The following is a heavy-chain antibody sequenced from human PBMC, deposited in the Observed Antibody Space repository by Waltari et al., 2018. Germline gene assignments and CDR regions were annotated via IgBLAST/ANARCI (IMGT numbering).Heavy chain of an antibody. CDR2: ILSDGSKK. V-gene: IGHV3-30*02. CDR3: AKGLGVTNNDGFHV. Sequence: QVQLVESGGGVVRPGGSLRLSCAASGFTFSAYGMHWVRQAPGKGLEWLASILSDGSKKYFADSVNGRFTISRDNSKNTLYLQMNSLRAEDTAVYYCAKGLGVTNNDGFHVWGQGTMVTVSS. D-gene: IGHD4-17*01. J-gene: IGHJ3*01. CDR1: GFTFSAYG.